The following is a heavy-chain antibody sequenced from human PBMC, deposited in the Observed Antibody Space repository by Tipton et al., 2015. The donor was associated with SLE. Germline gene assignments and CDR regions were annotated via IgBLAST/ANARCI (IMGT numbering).Heavy chain of an antibody. CDR1: GGSIRNLY. CDR2: ISDTGRS. CDR3: ARGGDSSLPFDY. V-gene: IGHV4-59*11. J-gene: IGHJ4*02. Sequence: TLSLTCTVSGGSIRNLYWSWIRQTPGKGLEWIAFISDTGRSDYSPSLRSRVTISIDTSKNQFSLKLRSVTTADTAVYYCARGGDSSLPFDYWGQGTLVAVSS. D-gene: IGHD3-16*01.